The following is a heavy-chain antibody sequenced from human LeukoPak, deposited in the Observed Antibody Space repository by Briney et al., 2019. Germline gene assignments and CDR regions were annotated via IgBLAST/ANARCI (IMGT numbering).Heavy chain of an antibody. CDR3: AKATGSYSGGFDY. V-gene: IGHV3-23*01. CDR2: IFQGGGEI. Sequence: TGGSLRLSCVASGFTFNTFAMIWVRQPPGKGLEWVSSIFQGGGEIHYADSVRGRFTISRDNSKNTLFLQMNSLRAEDTAIYYCAKATGSYSGGFDYWGQGTLVTVSS. D-gene: IGHD1-26*01. CDR1: GFTFNTFA. J-gene: IGHJ4*02.